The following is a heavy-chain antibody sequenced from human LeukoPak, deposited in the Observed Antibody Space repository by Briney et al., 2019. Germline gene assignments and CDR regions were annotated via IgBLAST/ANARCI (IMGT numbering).Heavy chain of an antibody. CDR2: IYYSRST. D-gene: IGHD6-13*01. Sequence: PSETLSLTCTVSGGSISSGGYYWSWIRQHPGKGLEWIGYIYYSRSTYYNPSLKSRVTISVDTSKNQFSLKLSSVTAADTAVYYCARDATYSSSWYGYYYGMDVWGQGTTVTVSS. V-gene: IGHV4-31*03. J-gene: IGHJ6*02. CDR3: ARDATYSSSWYGYYYGMDV. CDR1: GGSISSGGYY.